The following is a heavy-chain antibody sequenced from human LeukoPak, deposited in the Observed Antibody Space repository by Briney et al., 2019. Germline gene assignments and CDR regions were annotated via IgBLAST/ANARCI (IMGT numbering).Heavy chain of an antibody. CDR3: ARAYYYDSSVIFQHPGGFDY. CDR2: ISSSSSYI. D-gene: IGHD3-22*01. Sequence: GGSLRLSCAASGFTFSSYNMNWVRQAPGKGLEWVSSISSSSSYIYYADSVKGRFTISRDNAKNSLYLQMNSLRAEDTAVYYCARAYYYDSSVIFQHPGGFDYWGQGTLVTVSS. V-gene: IGHV3-21*01. CDR1: GFTFSSYN. J-gene: IGHJ4*02.